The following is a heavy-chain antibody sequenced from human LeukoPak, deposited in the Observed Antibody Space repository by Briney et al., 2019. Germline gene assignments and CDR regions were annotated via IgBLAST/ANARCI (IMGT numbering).Heavy chain of an antibody. J-gene: IGHJ4*02. CDR1: GFTFSSYS. V-gene: IGHV3-48*01. CDR3: ARAGFTFSDYFGSFFDY. CDR2: ISSSSSTI. Sequence: GGSLRPYCAASGFTFSSYSMNWVRQAPGKGLEWVSYISSSSSTIYYADSVKGRFTISRDNAKNSLYLQMNSLRAEDTAVYYCARAGFTFSDYFGSFFDYWGQGTLVTVSS. D-gene: IGHD3-10*01.